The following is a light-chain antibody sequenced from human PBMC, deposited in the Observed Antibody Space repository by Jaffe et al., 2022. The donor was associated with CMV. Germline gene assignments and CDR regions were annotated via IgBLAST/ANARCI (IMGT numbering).Light chain of an antibody. CDR2: EYN. CDR3: QSYDIIDPV. V-gene: IGLV6-57*04. Sequence: NFMLTQPHSVSESPGKTVSISCTRSSGSIASNYVQWYQQRPGSAPTTVIYEYNQRPPGVPDRFSGSIDTSSNSASLTISGLKTEDEADYYCQSYDIIDPVLGGGTKLTVL. CDR1: SGSIASNY. J-gene: IGLJ3*02.